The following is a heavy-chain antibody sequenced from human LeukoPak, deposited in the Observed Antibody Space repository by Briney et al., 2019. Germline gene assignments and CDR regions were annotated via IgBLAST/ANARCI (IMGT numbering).Heavy chain of an antibody. Sequence: SETLSLTCTVSGGSISGFHWAWIRQPPGKGLERIGYIYYSGTTTYNPSLKSRVTISVDTSKNQFSLRLSSVTAADTAVYYCARYSGTHSRNFDYWGQGTLVTVSS. J-gene: IGHJ4*02. CDR1: GGSISGFH. CDR3: ARYSGTHSRNFDY. D-gene: IGHD1-26*01. V-gene: IGHV4-59*08. CDR2: IYYSGTT.